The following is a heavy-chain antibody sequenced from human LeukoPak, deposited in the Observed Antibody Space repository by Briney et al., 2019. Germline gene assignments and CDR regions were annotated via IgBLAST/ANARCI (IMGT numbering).Heavy chain of an antibody. CDR2: IKQDGSEK. CDR1: GFTFSSYW. CDR3: ARDTSDYGGNYYYYGMDV. Sequence: GGPLRLSCAASGFTFSSYWMRWVRQAPGKGLEWVAKIKQDGSEKYYVDSVKGRFTISRDNAKNSLYLQMNSLRAEDTAVYYCARDTSDYGGNYYYYGMDVWGQGTTVTVSS. J-gene: IGHJ6*02. V-gene: IGHV3-7*01. D-gene: IGHD4-23*01.